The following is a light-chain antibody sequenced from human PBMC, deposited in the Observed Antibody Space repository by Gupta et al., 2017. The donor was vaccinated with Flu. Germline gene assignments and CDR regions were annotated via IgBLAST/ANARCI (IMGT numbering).Light chain of an antibody. CDR1: LSNIGSNN. CDR3: AAWDDDRSAYV. V-gene: IGLV1-44*01. Sequence: SVTISCSGSLSNIGSNNVNWYQHLPGTAPNLLIYANDQRPSGVPERFSGSKSGTSAALAISEFQAEDEADYYCAAWDDDRSAYVFGTGTKVTVL. J-gene: IGLJ1*01. CDR2: AND.